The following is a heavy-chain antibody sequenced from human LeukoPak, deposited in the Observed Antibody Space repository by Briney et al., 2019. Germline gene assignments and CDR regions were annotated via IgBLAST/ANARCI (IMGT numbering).Heavy chain of an antibody. Sequence: PSETLSLTCTVSGYSINDGHYWGWIRPPPGKGLEWIGSIYHSGSTYDSPSLKSRVTMSVDTSKNQFSLKLSSVTVADTAVYYCAKEETYSSIPYYFDYWGQGTLVTVSS. D-gene: IGHD2-21*01. J-gene: IGHJ4*02. CDR3: AKEETYSSIPYYFDY. V-gene: IGHV4-38-2*02. CDR2: IYHSGST. CDR1: GYSINDGHY.